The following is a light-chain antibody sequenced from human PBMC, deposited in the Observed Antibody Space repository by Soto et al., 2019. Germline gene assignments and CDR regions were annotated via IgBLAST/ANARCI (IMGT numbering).Light chain of an antibody. CDR1: QGISNW. J-gene: IGKJ1*01. CDR2: GAS. CDR3: QHYKNYPWT. Sequence: AIRMTQSPSSLSASTGDRVTMTCRASQGISNWLAWYQQRQGKAPKLLVYGASTLQSGVPSRFSGSGSGTDFTLTISGLQSEDFATYYCQHYKNYPWTFGQGTKVEVK. V-gene: IGKV1-8*01.